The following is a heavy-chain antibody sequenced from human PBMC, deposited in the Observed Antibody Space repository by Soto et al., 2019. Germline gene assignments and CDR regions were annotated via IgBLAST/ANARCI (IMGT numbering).Heavy chain of an antibody. D-gene: IGHD3-9*01. CDR2: IYHSGST. V-gene: IGHV4-34*01. CDR3: ARAPYYDILTGMRWSYYFDS. CDR1: GGSFSGYY. Sequence: SETLSLTCAVYGGSFSGYYWSWIRQPPGKGLEWVGEIYHSGSTNYNPSLKSRVTISVDTSKNQFSLKLNSVTAADTAVYYCARAPYYDILTGMRWSYYFDSWGQGIQVTVSS. J-gene: IGHJ4*02.